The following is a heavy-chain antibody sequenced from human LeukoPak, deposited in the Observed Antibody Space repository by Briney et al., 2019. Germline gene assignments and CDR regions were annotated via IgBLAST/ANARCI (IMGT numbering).Heavy chain of an antibody. CDR3: AREILN. CDR2: IYSGGSA. CDR1: GFTFNSNS. V-gene: IGHV3-53*01. J-gene: IGHJ4*02. Sequence: GSLRLSCAASGFTFNSNSMSWVRQAPGKGLEWVSVIYSGGSAFYADSVKGRFTISRDNSKNTLYLQMNSLRAEDTAVYYCAREILNWGQGTLVTVSS.